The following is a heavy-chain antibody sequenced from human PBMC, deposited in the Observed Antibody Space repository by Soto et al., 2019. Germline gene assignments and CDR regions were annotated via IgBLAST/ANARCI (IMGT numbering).Heavy chain of an antibody. CDR2: VSAYNGNT. V-gene: IGHV1-18*01. D-gene: IGHD3-10*01. CDR3: ARESITTVPGATHNYYYYGLDV. J-gene: IGHJ6*02. CDR1: GYTFTSYG. Sequence: ASVKVSCKASGYTFTSYGISWVRQAPGQGLEWMGWVSAYNGNTNYAQKLQGRVTMTTDTSTSTAYMELRSLRSDDTAVYYCARESITTVPGATHNYYYYGLDVWGQGTTVTVSS.